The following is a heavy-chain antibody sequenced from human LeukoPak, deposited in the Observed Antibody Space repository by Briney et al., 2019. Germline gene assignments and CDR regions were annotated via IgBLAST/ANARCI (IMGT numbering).Heavy chain of an antibody. Sequence: PSETLSLTCTVSGGSISSYYWIWIRQPPGKGLEWIGYIYYSGSTNYNPSLKSRVTISVDNSKNQFYLKLSSVTAADTAVYYCARGSWQLVVGFDYWGQGTLVTVSS. D-gene: IGHD6-6*01. CDR2: IYYSGST. CDR1: GGSISSYY. J-gene: IGHJ4*02. V-gene: IGHV4-59*01. CDR3: ARGSWQLVVGFDY.